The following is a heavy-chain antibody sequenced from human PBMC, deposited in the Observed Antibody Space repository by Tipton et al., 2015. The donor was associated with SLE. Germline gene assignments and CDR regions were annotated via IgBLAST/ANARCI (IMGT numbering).Heavy chain of an antibody. CDR2: TYYSGSP. CDR3: ARDPGGFGDY. Sequence: TLSLTCSVSGVSINNGYYYWSWIRQHPGRGPEWIGYTYYSGSPYYNPSLKSRVTISVDTSKNQLSLKLRSVAAADTAVYYCARDPGGFGDYWGQGIVVTVSS. V-gene: IGHV4-31*03. CDR1: GVSINNGYYY. J-gene: IGHJ4*02. D-gene: IGHD3-10*01.